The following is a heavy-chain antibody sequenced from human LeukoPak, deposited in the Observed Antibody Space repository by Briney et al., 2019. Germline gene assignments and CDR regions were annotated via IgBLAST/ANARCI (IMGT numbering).Heavy chain of an antibody. V-gene: IGHV3-23*01. D-gene: IGHD3-9*01. CDR3: AKGDNNILTGYYNSFDS. J-gene: IGHJ4*02. CDR2: ISGSGIST. Sequence: GGSLRLSCAASGFTFSDYAMTWIRQAPGKGLEWVSTISGSGISTYFADSVKGRFTISRDNSRNTLFLQMNSLRAEDTALFYCAKGDNNILTGYYNSFDSWGQGALVTVSS. CDR1: GFTFSDYA.